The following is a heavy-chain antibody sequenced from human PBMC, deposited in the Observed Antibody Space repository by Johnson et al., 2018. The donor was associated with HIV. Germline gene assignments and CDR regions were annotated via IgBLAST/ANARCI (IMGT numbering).Heavy chain of an antibody. Sequence: QVQLVESGGGGVQPGRSLTLACAASGFTISDYGMHWVRQAPGKGLEWVAFIGFDGSKKYYADSVKGRFTIFRDTSKSTLYLQMNSLRAEDTAVYYCARGEPYYYDSSGYYYPDAFDIWGQGTMVTVSS. V-gene: IGHV3-30*03. D-gene: IGHD3-22*01. CDR3: ARGEPYYYDSSGYYYPDAFDI. CDR2: IGFDGSKK. J-gene: IGHJ3*02. CDR1: GFTISDYG.